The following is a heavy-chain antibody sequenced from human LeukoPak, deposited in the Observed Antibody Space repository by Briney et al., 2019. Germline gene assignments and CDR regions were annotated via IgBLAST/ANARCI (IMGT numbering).Heavy chain of an antibody. J-gene: IGHJ5*02. CDR2: INHSGST. CDR3: ARGEYSGSYTWFDP. D-gene: IGHD1-26*01. CDR1: GGSFSGYY. V-gene: IGHV4-34*01. Sequence: PSETLSLTCAVYGGSFSGYYWSWIRQPPGKGLEWIGEINHSGSTNYNPSLKSRVTISVDTSKNQFSLKVTSVTAADTAMYFCARGEYSGSYTWFDPWGQGTLVTVSS.